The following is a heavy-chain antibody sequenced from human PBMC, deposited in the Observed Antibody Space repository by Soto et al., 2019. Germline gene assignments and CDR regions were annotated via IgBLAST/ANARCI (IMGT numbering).Heavy chain of an antibody. J-gene: IGHJ6*02. CDR3: ARTGTYYGSSYGMDV. Sequence: SETLSLTCTVSGGSISSGGYYWNWIRQHLGKGLEWIGYIYYSGSTYYNPSLKSRVTISVDTSKNQFSLKLSSVTAADTAVYYCARTGTYYGSSYGMDVWGQGTTVTVSS. CDR1: GGSISSGGYY. CDR2: IYYSGST. V-gene: IGHV4-31*03. D-gene: IGHD3-10*01.